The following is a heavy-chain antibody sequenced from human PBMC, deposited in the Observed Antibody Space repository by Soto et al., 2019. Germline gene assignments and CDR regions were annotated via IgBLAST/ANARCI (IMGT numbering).Heavy chain of an antibody. Sequence: SETLPLTCTVSGGSLSSYYWSWIRQPPGKELEWNGYIYYSGSTNYNPSLKSRVTISVDPSKNHFSPKLSSVTAADTAVYYCVREGGIGSSWTYYMDVWGKGTTVTVSS. J-gene: IGHJ6*03. CDR2: IYYSGST. CDR1: GGSLSSYY. CDR3: VREGGIGSSWTYYMDV. D-gene: IGHD6-13*01. V-gene: IGHV4-59*01.